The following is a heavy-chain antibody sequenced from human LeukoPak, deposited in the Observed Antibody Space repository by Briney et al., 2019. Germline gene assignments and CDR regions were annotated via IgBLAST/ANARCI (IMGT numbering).Heavy chain of an antibody. CDR1: GFTFSSYW. V-gene: IGHV3-74*01. CDR2: INSDGSST. J-gene: IGHJ4*02. D-gene: IGHD6-13*01. Sequence: GSLRLSCAASGFTFSSYWMHWVRQAPGKGLVWVSRINSDGSSTSYADSVKGRLTISRDNAKNTLYLQMNSLRAEDTAVYYCARGAAAGTMWGGFDYWGQGTLVTVSS. CDR3: ARGAAAGTMWGGFDY.